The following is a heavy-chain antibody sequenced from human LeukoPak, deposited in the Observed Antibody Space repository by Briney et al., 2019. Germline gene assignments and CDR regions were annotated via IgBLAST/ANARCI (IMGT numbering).Heavy chain of an antibody. J-gene: IGHJ6*02. CDR3: AREPYLIAVAGAYGMDV. Sequence: SETLSLTCTVSGGSVSSGSYYWSWIRQPPGKGLEWIGYIYYSGSTNYNPSLKSRVTISVDTSKNQFSLKLSSVTAADTAVYYCAREPYLIAVAGAYGMDVWGQGTTVTVSS. CDR2: IYYSGST. D-gene: IGHD6-19*01. CDR1: GGSVSSGSYY. V-gene: IGHV4-61*01.